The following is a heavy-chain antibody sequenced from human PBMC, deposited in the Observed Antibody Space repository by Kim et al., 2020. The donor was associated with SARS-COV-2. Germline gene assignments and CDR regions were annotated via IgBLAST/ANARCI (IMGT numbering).Heavy chain of an antibody. CDR1: GDSVSSSSST. V-gene: IGHV6-1*01. CDR3: VREKPFGAVDY. CDR2: SYYRSKWYT. Sequence: SQTLSLTCAISGDSVSSSSSTWTWIRQSPSRGLEWLGRSYYRSKWYTDYAVSVQSRITINPDTSKNQFSLRLTSVTPEDTAVYYCVREKPFGAVDYWGQGNLVTVSS. J-gene: IGHJ4*02. D-gene: IGHD3-10*01.